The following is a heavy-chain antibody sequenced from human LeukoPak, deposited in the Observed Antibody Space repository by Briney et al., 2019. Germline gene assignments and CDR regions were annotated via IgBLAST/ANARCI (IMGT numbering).Heavy chain of an antibody. D-gene: IGHD3-22*01. J-gene: IGHJ4*02. CDR2: IIPMFGAV. CDR3: VRDYDISGPQKNFFDY. Sequence: SVKVSCKASGYTFISYHMHWVRQAPGQGLQWMGGIIPMFGAVNYAQKFQGRVTITADKSTGTAYMELSSLRSEDTAVYYCVRDYDISGPQKNFFDYWGQGTLVTVSS. CDR1: GYTFISYH. V-gene: IGHV1-69*06.